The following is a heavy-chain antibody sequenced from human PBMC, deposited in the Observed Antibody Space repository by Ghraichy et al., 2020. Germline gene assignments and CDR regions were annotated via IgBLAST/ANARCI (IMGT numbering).Heavy chain of an antibody. J-gene: IGHJ4*02. CDR3: ARLDSTLVTGGK. V-gene: IGHV3-7*01. D-gene: IGHD3-9*01. CDR2: IKEDGSEE. Sequence: GGSLRLSCAASGFTFRSNWMSWVRQAPGKGLEWVAMIKEDGSEEHYVGSVKGRFTISSDNAKNSLFLQMNSLRAEDTAVYYCARLDSTLVTGGKWGQGTLVTVSS. CDR1: GFTFRSNW.